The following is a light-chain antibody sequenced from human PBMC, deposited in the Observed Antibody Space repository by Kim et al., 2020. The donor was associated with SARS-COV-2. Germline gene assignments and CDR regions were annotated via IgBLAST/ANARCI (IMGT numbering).Light chain of an antibody. Sequence: SVSPGERATLSCTASQSVSNNLAWYQQKPGQAPRLLIYGASTRATGVPARFSGSGFDTQFTLTISSLQSEGFALYYCQQYNNWWTFGQGTKVDIK. V-gene: IGKV3-15*01. CDR3: QQYNNWWT. CDR1: QSVSNN. J-gene: IGKJ1*01. CDR2: GAS.